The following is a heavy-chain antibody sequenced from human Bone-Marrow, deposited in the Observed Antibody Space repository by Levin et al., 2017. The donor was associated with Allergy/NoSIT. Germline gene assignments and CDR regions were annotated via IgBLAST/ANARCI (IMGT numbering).Heavy chain of an antibody. CDR1: GDSISSTTYC. J-gene: IGHJ4*02. V-gene: IGHV4-39*07. D-gene: IGHD6-19*01. Sequence: SETLSLTCTVSGDSISSTTYCWSWIRQPPGKGLEWIGSIYSSGSASYNPSLKSRVTISIDTSRNQFSLKLNSVTAADTAVYYCAREVPGTSQIDYWGQGTLVIVSS. CDR3: AREVPGTSQIDY. CDR2: IYSSGSA.